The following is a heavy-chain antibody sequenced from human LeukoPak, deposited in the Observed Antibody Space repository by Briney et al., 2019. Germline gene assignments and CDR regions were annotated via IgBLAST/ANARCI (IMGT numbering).Heavy chain of an antibody. CDR1: GGSISSSNW. Sequence: SGTLSLTCAVSGGSISSSNWWSWVRQPPGKGLEWIGEIYHSGSTNYNPSLKSRVTISVDKSKNQFSLKLSSVTAADTAVYYCARWASGRDYYDSSGYYLVGSGFDYWGQGTLVTVSS. V-gene: IGHV4-4*02. CDR3: ARWASGRDYYDSSGYYLVGSGFDY. D-gene: IGHD3-22*01. CDR2: IYHSGST. J-gene: IGHJ4*02.